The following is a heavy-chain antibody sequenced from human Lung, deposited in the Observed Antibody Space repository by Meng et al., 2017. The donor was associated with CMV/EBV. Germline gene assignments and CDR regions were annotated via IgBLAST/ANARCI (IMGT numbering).Heavy chain of an antibody. D-gene: IGHD3-3*01. Sequence: ASLKVSXKAAGDTFTGNYMHWGRQAPGQGLEWMGWINPNSGGTNYEQKFQGRVTMTRDSSISTAYMELSRRRSDDTAVYYFAGGLYDFWSGYYYYGMDVWGKGTTVTVSS. CDR3: AGGLYDFWSGYYYYGMDV. V-gene: IGHV1-2*02. CDR2: INPNSGGT. J-gene: IGHJ6*04. CDR1: GDTFTGNY.